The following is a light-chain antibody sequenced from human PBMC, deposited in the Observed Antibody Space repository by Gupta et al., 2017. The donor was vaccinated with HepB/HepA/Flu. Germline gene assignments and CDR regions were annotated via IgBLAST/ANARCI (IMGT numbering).Light chain of an antibody. CDR3: QQSHTTPWT. V-gene: IGKV1-39*01. CDR1: QSISNY. J-gene: IGKJ1*01. Sequence: DVQMTQSPSSLSASVGDRVTITCRASQSISNYLVWYQLQPGKAPKVLIYTASSLQSGVPSRFGGRGSGTYFTLTISSLQPEDSATCYCQQSHTTPWTFGQGTKVEVK. CDR2: TAS.